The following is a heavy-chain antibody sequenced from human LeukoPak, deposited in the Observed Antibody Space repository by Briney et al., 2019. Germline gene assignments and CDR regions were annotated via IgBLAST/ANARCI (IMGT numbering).Heavy chain of an antibody. V-gene: IGHV3-49*03. Sequence: GGSLRLSCAASGFTFSSYAMSWFRQAPGKGLEWVGFIRSKAYGGTTEYAASVKGRFTISRDDSKSIAYLQMNSLKTEDTAVYYCTRAILGFGELLHYGMDVWGQGTTVTVSS. J-gene: IGHJ6*02. D-gene: IGHD3-10*01. CDR2: IRSKAYGGTT. CDR1: GFTFSSYA. CDR3: TRAILGFGELLHYGMDV.